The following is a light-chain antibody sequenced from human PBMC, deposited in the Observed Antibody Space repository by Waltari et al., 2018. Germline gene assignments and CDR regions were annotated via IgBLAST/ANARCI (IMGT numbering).Light chain of an antibody. J-gene: IGLJ1*01. V-gene: IGLV2-14*01. CDR1: DSDVGAYDF. CDR2: EVS. CDR3: SSYTTSSAPGV. Sequence: QSALTQPASVSGSPGQSITISCSGTDSDVGAYDFVSWYQQHPGKAPHLIIYEVSSRRSGISKRLSASKPGSTASLTISGLQAEDEADYYCSSYTTSSAPGVFGTGTRVTVL.